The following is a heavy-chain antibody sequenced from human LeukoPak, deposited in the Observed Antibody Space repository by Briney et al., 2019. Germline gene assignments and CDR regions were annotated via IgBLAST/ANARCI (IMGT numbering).Heavy chain of an antibody. CDR2: IWYDGFNK. J-gene: IGHJ4*02. Sequence: GGSLRLSCVASGFTFSSYGMHWVRQAPGKGLEWVAVIWYDGFNKYYADSVKGRFTISRDNSKNTLYLQMNSLRSDDTAVYYCARDTITFGGVIVSDYWGQGTLVTVSS. V-gene: IGHV3-33*01. CDR3: ARDTITFGGVIVSDY. D-gene: IGHD3-16*02. CDR1: GFTFSSYG.